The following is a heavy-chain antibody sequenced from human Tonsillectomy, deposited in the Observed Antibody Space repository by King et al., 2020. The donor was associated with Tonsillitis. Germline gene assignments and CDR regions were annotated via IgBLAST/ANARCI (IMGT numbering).Heavy chain of an antibody. D-gene: IGHD5-24*01. CDR1: GGSISSYY. V-gene: IGHV4-59*08. CDR3: ARLGGLLQLHGDFDL. J-gene: IGHJ2*01. CDR2: IYYSGST. Sequence: VQLQESGPGLVKPSETLSLTCSVSGGSISSYYWSWIRPPPGKGLEWIGDIYYSGSTNYNPSLKSRVTISVDTSKNQFSLKLSSVTAADTAVYYCARLGGLLQLHGDFDLWGRGTLVTVSS.